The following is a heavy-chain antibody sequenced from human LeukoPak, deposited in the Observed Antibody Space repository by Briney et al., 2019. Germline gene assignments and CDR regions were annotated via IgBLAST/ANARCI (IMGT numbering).Heavy chain of an antibody. J-gene: IGHJ4*02. CDR3: ARDGIDY. Sequence: GGSLRLSCAASGFTFTTYWMNWVRQAPGKGLEWVANINQDGSEKYYVDSVKGRFTISRDDAKNSVYLQMNSLRVEDTAVYYCARDGIDYWGQGTLVTVSS. CDR2: INQDGSEK. CDR1: GFTFTTYW. V-gene: IGHV3-7*05.